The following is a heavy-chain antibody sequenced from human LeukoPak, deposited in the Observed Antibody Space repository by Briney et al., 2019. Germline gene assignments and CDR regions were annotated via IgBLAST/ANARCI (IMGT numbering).Heavy chain of an antibody. CDR3: ARAEGYCSGGSCYGFDF. V-gene: IGHV1-2*02. CDR2: SNPTSGTT. CDR1: GYTFTGYY. Sequence: ASVKVSCKASGYTFTGYYLHWVRQAPGQGLEWMGWSNPTSGTTNYAQRFQGRVTMTRDTSISTAYMELSGLRSDDTAVYYCARAEGYCSGGSCYGFDFWGQGTLVTVSS. D-gene: IGHD2-15*01. J-gene: IGHJ4*02.